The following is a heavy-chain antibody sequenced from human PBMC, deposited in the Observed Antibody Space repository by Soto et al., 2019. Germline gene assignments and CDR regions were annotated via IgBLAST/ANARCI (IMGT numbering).Heavy chain of an antibody. CDR2: IYHSGST. V-gene: IGHV4-4*02. Sequence: PSETLSLTCAVSGGSISSSNWWSWVRQPPGKGLEWIGEIYHSGSTNYNPSLKSRVTISVDKSKNQFSLKLSSVTAADTAVYYCARGLGYSRSSWFDYWGQGTLVTVYS. CDR3: ARGLGYSRSSWFDY. J-gene: IGHJ4*02. D-gene: IGHD6-6*01. CDR1: GGSISSSNW.